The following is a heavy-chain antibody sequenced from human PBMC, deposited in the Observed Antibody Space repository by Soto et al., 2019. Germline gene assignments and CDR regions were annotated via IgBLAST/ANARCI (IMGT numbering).Heavy chain of an antibody. J-gene: IGHJ4*02. D-gene: IGHD2-8*01. Sequence: ASGPTLVNPTQTLTLTCTFSAFSLSTNGVGVGWIRQPPGKPLEWLAVIYWNEDKRYSRSLKSRLSITKDTSKNQVVLTMTTMDPVDTATYYCVHTVMVHTITGGHYLDYWGPGILVTVSS. CDR3: VHTVMVHTITGGHYLDY. V-gene: IGHV2-5*01. CDR1: AFSLSTNGVG. CDR2: IYWNEDK.